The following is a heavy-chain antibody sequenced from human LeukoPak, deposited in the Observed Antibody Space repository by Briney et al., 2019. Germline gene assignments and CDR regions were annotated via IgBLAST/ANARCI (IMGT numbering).Heavy chain of an antibody. CDR1: GDSISSSSYY. CDR3: ARQAPLAYNSGYIKGFDF. J-gene: IGHJ4*02. V-gene: IGHV4-39*01. D-gene: IGHD5-18*01. Sequence: PSETLSLTCTVSGDSISSSSYYWAWIRQPPGKGLEWIGTIYYSGSTYYSPSLKSRVTISVDTSKNQFSLKLSSVTAADTAVYYCARQAPLAYNSGYIKGFDFWGQGTLVTVSS. CDR2: IYYSGST.